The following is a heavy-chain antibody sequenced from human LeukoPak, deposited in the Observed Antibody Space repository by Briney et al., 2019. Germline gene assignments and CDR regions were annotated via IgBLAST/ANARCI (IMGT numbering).Heavy chain of an antibody. Sequence: GGSLRLSCAASGFDFSSNWMHWVGHAPGQGLVWVSRIKGDGISTNYADSVKGRFTISRDIAKNTLYLQMNSLRAEDTGVYYCAKDHYWSIDYWGRGTLVTVSS. CDR1: GFDFSSNW. D-gene: IGHD3-3*01. J-gene: IGHJ4*02. CDR2: IKGDGIST. CDR3: AKDHYWSIDY. V-gene: IGHV3-74*01.